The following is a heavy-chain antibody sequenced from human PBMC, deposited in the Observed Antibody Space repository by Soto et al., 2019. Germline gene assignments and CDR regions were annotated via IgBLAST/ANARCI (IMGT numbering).Heavy chain of an antibody. CDR2: ISYDGSHK. CDR3: AKDAAPRYGCRCCCHPAVAY. Sequence: QVQLVESGGGVVQPGRSLRLSCAGSGFTFSNYGLHWVRQAPGKGLEWVAVISYDGSHKYYAESVKGRFTISRDNSNNILYLQMGSLRTEDTSVYYFAKDAAPRYGCRCCCHPAVAYWGQGTLVTVSS. V-gene: IGHV3-30*18. CDR1: GFTFSNYG. D-gene: IGHD3-10*01. J-gene: IGHJ4*02.